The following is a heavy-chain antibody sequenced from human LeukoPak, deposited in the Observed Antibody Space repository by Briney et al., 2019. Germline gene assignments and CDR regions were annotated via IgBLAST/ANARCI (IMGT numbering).Heavy chain of an antibody. CDR1: GFTFNYYW. CDR2: VNIDGTTT. D-gene: IGHD5-18*01. Sequence: GGPLRLSCATSGFTFNYYWIHWVRQAPGKGLEWVSRVNIDGTTTTYADSVKGRFTISRDDAKKTVYLQMNSLRAEDTAVYFCAREAWIQLRAGPFDYWGQGTLVTVS. J-gene: IGHJ4*02. CDR3: AREAWIQLRAGPFDY. V-gene: IGHV3-74*01.